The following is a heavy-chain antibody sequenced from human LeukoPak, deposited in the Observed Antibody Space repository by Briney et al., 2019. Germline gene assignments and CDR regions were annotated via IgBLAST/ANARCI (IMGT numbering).Heavy chain of an antibody. CDR3: ARFRGYDILTGYYPLDY. Sequence: GRSLRLSCAASGFTFSSYAMHWVHQAPGKGLEWVAVISYDGSNKYYADSVKGRFTISRDNSKNTLYLQMNSLRAEDTAVYYCARFRGYDILTGYYPLDYWGQGTLVTVSS. V-gene: IGHV3-30*04. J-gene: IGHJ4*02. D-gene: IGHD3-9*01. CDR1: GFTFSSYA. CDR2: ISYDGSNK.